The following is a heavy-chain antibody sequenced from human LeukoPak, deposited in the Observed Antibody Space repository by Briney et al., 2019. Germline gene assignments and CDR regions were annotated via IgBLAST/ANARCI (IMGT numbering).Heavy chain of an antibody. J-gene: IGHJ4*02. Sequence: ASVKVSCKASGYTFTGYYMHWVRQAPGQGLEWMGRINPNSGGTNYAQKFQGRVTMTRDTSISAVYMELSRLRSDGTAVYFCARGDMMVVDWGQGTLVTVSS. D-gene: IGHD2-15*01. CDR3: ARGDMMVVD. CDR2: INPNSGGT. V-gene: IGHV1-2*06. CDR1: GYTFTGYY.